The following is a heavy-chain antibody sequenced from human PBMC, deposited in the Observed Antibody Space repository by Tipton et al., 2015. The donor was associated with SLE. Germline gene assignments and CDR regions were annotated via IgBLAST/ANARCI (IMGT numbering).Heavy chain of an antibody. D-gene: IGHD6-13*01. V-gene: IGHV3-9*01. Sequence: RSLRLSCAATGFNFDDYAMHWVRLAPGKGLEWVSYISWNGGIIMYADSVKGRFTISRDNAKNSLYLQMNSLRVEDTALYYCAKDMSSAGIHDSFDYWGQGTLVTVSS. CDR3: AKDMSSAGIHDSFDY. CDR1: GFNFDDYA. J-gene: IGHJ4*02. CDR2: ISWNGGII.